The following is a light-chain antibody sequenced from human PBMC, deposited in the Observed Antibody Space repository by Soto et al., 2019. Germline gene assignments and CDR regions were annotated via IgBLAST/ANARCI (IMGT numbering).Light chain of an antibody. CDR1: QTISRW. Sequence: DIQMTQSPSTLSASVGDRVTITCRASQTISRWLAWYQQKPGKAPNLLIYDASSLESGVSSRFSGRGSGTEFTLTITTLQPDDFATYYCQQYESSSTFGPGTKVDIK. CDR2: DAS. V-gene: IGKV1-5*01. CDR3: QQYESSST. J-gene: IGKJ3*01.